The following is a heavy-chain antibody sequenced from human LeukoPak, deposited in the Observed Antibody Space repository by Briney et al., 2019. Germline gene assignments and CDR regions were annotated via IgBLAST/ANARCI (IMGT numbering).Heavy chain of an antibody. D-gene: IGHD2-2*01. V-gene: IGHV3-30*18. Sequence: GGSLRLSCAASGFTFNNYGMHWVRQAPGKGLEWVAVISYDGRNIHYPDSVKGRFTISRDISTDTLWLQMDSLRTEDTAVYYCAKGPLRGAAAAIDYWGQGTLVTVSS. CDR2: ISYDGRNI. J-gene: IGHJ4*02. CDR3: AKGPLRGAAAAIDY. CDR1: GFTFNNYG.